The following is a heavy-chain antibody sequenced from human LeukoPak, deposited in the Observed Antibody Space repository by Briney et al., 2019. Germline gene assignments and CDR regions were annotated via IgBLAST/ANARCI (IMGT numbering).Heavy chain of an antibody. D-gene: IGHD3-10*01. CDR3: ARLANSYGSGNYDS. J-gene: IGHJ5*02. CDR2: IYYSGST. V-gene: IGHV4-39*07. Sequence: PSQTLSLTCTVSGGSISSSSYYWGWIRQPPGKGLEWIGSIYYSGSTYYNPSLKSRVTISVDTSKNQFSLKLTSVTAADTAVYYCARLANSYGSGNYDSWGQGTLVIVSS. CDR1: GGSISSSSYY.